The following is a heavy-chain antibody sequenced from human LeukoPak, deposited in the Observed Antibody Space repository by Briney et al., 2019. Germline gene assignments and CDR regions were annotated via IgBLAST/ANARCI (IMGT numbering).Heavy chain of an antibody. Sequence: GGSLRLSCAASGFTVSSNYMSWVRQAPGKGLGWGSVIYSGSSSTYYTDSVKGRFTISRHNSKNTLYLQMNSLGAEDTAVYYCARVGSGWYDFDYWGQGTLVTVSS. D-gene: IGHD6-19*01. V-gene: IGHV3-53*04. CDR3: ARVGSGWYDFDY. CDR1: GFTVSSNY. J-gene: IGHJ4*02. CDR2: IYSGSSST.